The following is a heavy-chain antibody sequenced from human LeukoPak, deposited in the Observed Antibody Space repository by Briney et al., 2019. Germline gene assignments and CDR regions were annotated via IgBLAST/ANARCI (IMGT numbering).Heavy chain of an antibody. D-gene: IGHD6-13*01. CDR1: GDSVSSNSAA. J-gene: IGHJ6*02. Sequence: SQALSLTCAISGDSVSSNSAAWNWIRQSPSRGLEWLGRTYYRSKWSSDYALSVKSRITINADTSKNHFALQLNSVSPEDTAVYYCARGSSWPLNVWGQGTTVTVSS. V-gene: IGHV6-1*01. CDR3: ARGSSWPLNV. CDR2: TYYRSKWSS.